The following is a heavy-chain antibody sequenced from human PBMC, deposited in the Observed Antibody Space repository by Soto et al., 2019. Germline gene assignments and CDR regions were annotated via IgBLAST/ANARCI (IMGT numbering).Heavy chain of an antibody. CDR1: GGSISSGGYY. J-gene: IGHJ4*02. CDR3: ATRVGGSIDY. D-gene: IGHD3-10*01. CDR2: IYYSGST. V-gene: IGHV4-31*03. Sequence: QVQLQESGPGLVKPSQTLSLTCTVSGGSISSGGYYWSWIRQHPGKGLEWIGYIYYSGSTYYNPSPKGRVTISVDTAKNQFSLKLSSVTAADTAVYYCATRVGGSIDYWGQGTLVTVSS.